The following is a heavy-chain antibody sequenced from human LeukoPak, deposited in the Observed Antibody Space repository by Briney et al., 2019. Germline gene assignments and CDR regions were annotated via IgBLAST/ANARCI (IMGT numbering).Heavy chain of an antibody. D-gene: IGHD2-2*01. CDR2: ISSSGNST. Sequence: GGSLRLSCAASGFTFNNYAMTWVRQAPGKGLEWVSVISSSGNSTYYADSVKGRFTISRDNSKNTLYLQMNSLRAEDTAVYYCAKGLISSYYAGLDYWGQGTLVTVSS. CDR1: GFTFNNYA. J-gene: IGHJ4*02. V-gene: IGHV3-23*01. CDR3: AKGLISSYYAGLDY.